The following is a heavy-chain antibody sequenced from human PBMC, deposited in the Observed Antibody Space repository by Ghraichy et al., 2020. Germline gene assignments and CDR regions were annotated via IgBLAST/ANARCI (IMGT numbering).Heavy chain of an antibody. CDR1: SGSFSGYS. D-gene: IGHD3-3*02. CDR2: IDHSGST. V-gene: IGHV4-34*01. J-gene: IGHJ6*03. Sequence: SETLSLTCAIYSGSFSGYSWSWIRQPPGKGLEWIGDIDHSGSTNYNPSLRSRLTISLDTSQNQFSLRLTSVTAADTAVYYCARLFSDYYFYMDVWGKGTTVTVSS. CDR3: ARLFSDYYFYMDV.